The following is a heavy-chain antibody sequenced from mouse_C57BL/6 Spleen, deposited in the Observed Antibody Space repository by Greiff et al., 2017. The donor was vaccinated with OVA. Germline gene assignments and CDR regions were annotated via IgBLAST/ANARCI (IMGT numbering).Heavy chain of an antibody. V-gene: IGHV1-53*01. Sequence: QVHVKQPGTELVKPGASVKLSCKASGYTFTSYWMHWVKQRPGQGLEWIGNINPSNGGTNYNEKFKSKATLTVDKSSSTAYMQLSSLTSEDSAVYYCARFYGSSYDWYFDVWGTGTTVTVSS. D-gene: IGHD1-1*01. CDR1: GYTFTSYW. CDR2: INPSNGGT. J-gene: IGHJ1*03. CDR3: ARFYGSSYDWYFDV.